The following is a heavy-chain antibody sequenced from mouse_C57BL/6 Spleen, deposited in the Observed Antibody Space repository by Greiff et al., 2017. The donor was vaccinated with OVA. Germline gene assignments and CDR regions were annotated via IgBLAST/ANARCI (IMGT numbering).Heavy chain of an antibody. Sequence: EVQLQQSGPGLVKPSQSLSLTCSVTGYSITSGYYWNWIRQFPGNKLEWMGYISYDGSNNYNPSLKNRISITRDTSKNQFFLKLNSVTTEDTATYYCASHITTVVAPYAMDYWGQGTSVTVSS. CDR3: ASHITTVVAPYAMDY. CDR1: GYSITSGYY. J-gene: IGHJ4*01. D-gene: IGHD1-1*01. CDR2: ISYDGSN. V-gene: IGHV3-6*01.